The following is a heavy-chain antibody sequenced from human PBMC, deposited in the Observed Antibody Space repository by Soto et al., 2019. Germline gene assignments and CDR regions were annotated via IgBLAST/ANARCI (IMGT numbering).Heavy chain of an antibody. Sequence: QAQLVESGGGVVQPGRSLRLSCAVSRFTFRSYVMHWVRQAPGKGLEWVAVISYDGSNKFYADSVKGRFTISRDNSKDTLYLQMNSLRPEDTAVFYCARAPTMTGSWYFDLWGRDTLVTVSS. J-gene: IGHJ2*01. CDR1: RFTFRSYV. D-gene: IGHD3-22*01. V-gene: IGHV3-30-3*01. CDR2: ISYDGSNK. CDR3: ARAPTMTGSWYFDL.